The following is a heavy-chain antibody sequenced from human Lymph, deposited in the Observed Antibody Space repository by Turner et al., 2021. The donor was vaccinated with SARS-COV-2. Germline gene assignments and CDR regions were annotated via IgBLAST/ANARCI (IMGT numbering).Heavy chain of an antibody. CDR1: GYTFTSYD. J-gene: IGHJ6*02. Sequence: QVQLVQSGAEVKKPGASVKFSCKASGYTFTSYDINWVRQATGQGLEWMGWMNPTSGNTGDAQKFQGRVTMTRNISISTAYMELSTLRSEDTAVYYCARGRYSGGGMDVWGQGTTVTVSS. V-gene: IGHV1-8*01. CDR3: ARGRYSGGGMDV. D-gene: IGHD1-26*01. CDR2: MNPTSGNT.